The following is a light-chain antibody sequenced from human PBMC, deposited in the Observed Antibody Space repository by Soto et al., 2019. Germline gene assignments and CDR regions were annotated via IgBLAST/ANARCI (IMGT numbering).Light chain of an antibody. V-gene: IGKV1-5*03. CDR3: QQYNSYPWT. Sequence: DLQMTQSPSTLSGSVGDRVTITCRASQSISSWLAWYQQKPGKAPKLLIYKASSLESGVPSRFSGSGSGTEFTLTISSLQPDDFATYYCQQYNSYPWTFGQGTKVDI. CDR2: KAS. CDR1: QSISSW. J-gene: IGKJ1*01.